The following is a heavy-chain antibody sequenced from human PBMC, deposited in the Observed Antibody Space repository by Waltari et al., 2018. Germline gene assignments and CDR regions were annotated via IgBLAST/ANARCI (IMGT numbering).Heavy chain of an antibody. Sequence: QLQLQESGPGLVKPSETLSLTCTVSGGSISSSSYYWGWIRQPPGKGLEWIGSIYYSGITYYNPSLKSRVTISVDTSKNQFSLKLSSVTAADTAVYYCARQGIAAAGTLDYWGQGTLVTVSS. CDR3: ARQGIAAAGTLDY. V-gene: IGHV4-39*01. CDR1: GGSISSSSYY. D-gene: IGHD6-13*01. J-gene: IGHJ4*02. CDR2: IYYSGIT.